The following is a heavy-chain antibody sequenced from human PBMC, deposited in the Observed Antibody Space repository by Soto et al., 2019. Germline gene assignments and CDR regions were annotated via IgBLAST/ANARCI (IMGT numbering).Heavy chain of an antibody. V-gene: IGHV3-23*01. D-gene: IGHD3-10*01. CDR2: ISGSGGST. CDR1: GFTFSSYA. CDR3: AQKGFGGRFDP. J-gene: IGHJ5*02. Sequence: EVQLLESGGGLVQPGGSLRLSCAASGFTFSSYAMSWVRQAPGKGLEWVSAISGSGGSTYYADSVKGRFTISRDNSKNTRYLQMNSLRAEDRAVYDCAQKGFGGRFDPWGQGTMVTVSS.